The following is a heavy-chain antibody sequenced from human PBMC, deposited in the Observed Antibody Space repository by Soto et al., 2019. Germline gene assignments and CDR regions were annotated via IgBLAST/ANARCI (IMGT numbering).Heavy chain of an antibody. Sequence: GGSLRLSCAASGFTFSSYWMHWVRQAPGKGLVWVSRINSDGSSTSYADSVKGRFTISRDNAKNTLYLQMNSLRAEDTAVYYCARDLGTNSYYDFWSGYYTSYNWFDPWGQGTLVTVSS. D-gene: IGHD3-3*01. J-gene: IGHJ5*02. V-gene: IGHV3-74*01. CDR2: INSDGSST. CDR1: GFTFSSYW. CDR3: ARDLGTNSYYDFWSGYYTSYNWFDP.